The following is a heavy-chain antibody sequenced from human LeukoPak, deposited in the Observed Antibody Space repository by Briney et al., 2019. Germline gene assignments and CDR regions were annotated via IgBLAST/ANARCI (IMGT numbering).Heavy chain of an antibody. Sequence: PSETLSLTCTVSGDSITRGTYYWNWIRQPAGKGLEWIGRIHTSSRVNYNPSLKSRVTISIDTSRNLVSLRLTSVTAADAAAYYCARDRGNGDYGDYFDSWGQGTLVSVSS. CDR2: IHTSSRV. D-gene: IGHD4-17*01. CDR3: ARDRGNGDYGDYFDS. J-gene: IGHJ4*02. CDR1: GDSITRGTYY. V-gene: IGHV4-61*02.